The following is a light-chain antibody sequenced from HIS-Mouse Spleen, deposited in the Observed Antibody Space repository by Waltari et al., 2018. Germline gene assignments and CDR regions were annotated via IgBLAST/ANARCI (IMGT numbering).Light chain of an antibody. CDR1: SSNIGSNY. J-gene: IGLJ3*02. Sequence: QSVLTQPPSASGTPGQRVTISCSGSSSNIGSNYVYWYQQLPGTAPKLLIYRNNQLPSGVPDRFSGSKSGTSASLAIGGLRSEDEADYYCAAWDDSLSGWVFGGGTKLTVL. V-gene: IGLV1-47*01. CDR3: AAWDDSLSGWV. CDR2: RNN.